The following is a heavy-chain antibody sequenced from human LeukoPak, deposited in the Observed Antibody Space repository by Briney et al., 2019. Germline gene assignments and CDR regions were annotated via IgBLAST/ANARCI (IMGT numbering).Heavy chain of an antibody. CDR2: IKEDGSEE. CDR1: GFTFSGSW. CDR3: AGLEAHRPLDY. J-gene: IGHJ4*02. V-gene: IGHV3-7*03. Sequence: GGSLRLSCAASGFTFSGSWMDWVRQAPGKGLEWVANIKEDGSEEYYVDSVKGRFTISRDNAKNSLYLQMNSLRAEDTAVYYCAGLEAHRPLDYWGQGTLVIVSS.